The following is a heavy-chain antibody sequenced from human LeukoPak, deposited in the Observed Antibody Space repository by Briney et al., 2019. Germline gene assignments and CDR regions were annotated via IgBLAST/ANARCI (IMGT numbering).Heavy chain of an antibody. V-gene: IGHV1-8*01. CDR3: ARANYYDSSGYDY. Sequence: ASVKVSCKASGYTFTSYDINWVRQATGQGLEWMGWMNPNSGNTGYAQKLQGRVTMTTDTSTSTAYMELRSLRSDDTAVYYCARANYYDSSGYDYWGQGTLVTVSS. CDR2: MNPNSGNT. D-gene: IGHD3-22*01. CDR1: GYTFTSYD. J-gene: IGHJ4*02.